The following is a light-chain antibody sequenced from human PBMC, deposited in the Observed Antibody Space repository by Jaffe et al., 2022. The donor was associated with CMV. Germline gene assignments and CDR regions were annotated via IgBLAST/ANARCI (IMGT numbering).Light chain of an antibody. CDR1: QSLVHSNGNTY. CDR3: MQGTHWPPLT. Sequence: DVVLTQSPLSLPVTLGQPASISCRSSQSLVHSNGNTYLCWFQQRPGRSPRRLIYRVSNRDPGVPDRFSGSGSGTDFTLKISRVEAEDVGVYYCMQGTHWPPLTFGQGTRLEIK. CDR2: RVS. J-gene: IGKJ5*01. V-gene: IGKV2-30*02.